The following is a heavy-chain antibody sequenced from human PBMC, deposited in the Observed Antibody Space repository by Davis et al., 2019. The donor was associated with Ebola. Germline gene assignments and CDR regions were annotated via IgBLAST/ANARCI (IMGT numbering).Heavy chain of an antibody. CDR3: ARDRNSRINWGPGWAFDI. V-gene: IGHV1-2*02. CDR1: GYTFTGYY. J-gene: IGHJ3*02. D-gene: IGHD7-27*01. Sequence: ASVKVSCKASGYTFTGYYMHWVRQAPGQGLEWMGWIKPSSGGTIYAQKFQGRVTMTRDTSINTVSLELSSLQSDDTAVYYCARDRNSRINWGPGWAFDIWGQGTLVTVSS. CDR2: IKPSSGGT.